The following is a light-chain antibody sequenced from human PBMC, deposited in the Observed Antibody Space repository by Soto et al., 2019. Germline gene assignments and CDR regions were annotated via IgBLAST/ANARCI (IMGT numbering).Light chain of an antibody. CDR2: DTS. V-gene: IGKV3-15*01. J-gene: IGKJ5*01. CDR3: QQYQTYSA. Sequence: IVMTHAPATLSVSPGERATLSCRASQSVSIEFAWYQQKPGQAPRRLIYDTSTRATGIPARFSGSGSGTEFTLSISSLQPDDFATDFCQQYQTYSAFGQATRLEIK. CDR1: QSVSIE.